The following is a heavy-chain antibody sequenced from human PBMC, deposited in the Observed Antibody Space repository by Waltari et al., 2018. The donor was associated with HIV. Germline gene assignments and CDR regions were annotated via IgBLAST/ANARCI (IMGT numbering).Heavy chain of an antibody. V-gene: IGHV4-59*01. CDR2: IYYSGST. CDR1: TGSISSYY. D-gene: IGHD3-16*01. Sequence: QVQLQESGPGLVKPSETLSLSCTVSTGSISSYYWSWIRQPPGKGLEWIGYIYYSGSTSYIPSLKSRVTISVDTSKNQFSLNLSSVTAADTAVYYCARTFRGKGFDYWGQGTLVSVSS. CDR3: ARTFRGKGFDY. J-gene: IGHJ4*02.